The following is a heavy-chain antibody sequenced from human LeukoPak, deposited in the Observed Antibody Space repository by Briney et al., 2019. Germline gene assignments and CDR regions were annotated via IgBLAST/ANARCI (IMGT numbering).Heavy chain of an antibody. CDR2: IYYSGST. J-gene: IGHJ6*03. CDR1: GGSISSYY. CDR3: AKDRAFYCSGGSCYMDV. Sequence: SETLSLTCTVSGGSISSYYWSWIRQPPGKGLEWIGYIYYSGSTNYNPSLKSRVTISVDTSKNQFSLKLSSVTAADTAVYYCAKDRAFYCSGGSCYMDVWGKGTTVTVSS. V-gene: IGHV4-59*01. D-gene: IGHD2-15*01.